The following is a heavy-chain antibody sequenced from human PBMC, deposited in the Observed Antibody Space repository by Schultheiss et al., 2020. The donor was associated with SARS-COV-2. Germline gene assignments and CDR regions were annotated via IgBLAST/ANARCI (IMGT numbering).Heavy chain of an antibody. Sequence: GGSLRLSCAASGFTFSSYAMHWVRQAPGKGLEWVSSISSSSSYIYYADSVKGRFTISRDNAKNSLYLQMNSLRAEDTAVYYCARAVLDSSSYDYWGQGTLVTVSS. CDR2: ISSSSSYI. V-gene: IGHV3-21*01. J-gene: IGHJ4*02. D-gene: IGHD6-6*01. CDR1: GFTFSSYA. CDR3: ARAVLDSSSYDY.